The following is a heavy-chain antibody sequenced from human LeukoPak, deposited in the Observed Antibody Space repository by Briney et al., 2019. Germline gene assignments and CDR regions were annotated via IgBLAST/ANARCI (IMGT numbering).Heavy chain of an antibody. V-gene: IGHV1-3*01. CDR2: INAGNGNT. D-gene: IGHD1-26*01. Sequence: EASVKVSCKASGYSFNSYGIGWVRQAPGQRLEWMGWINAGNGNTKYSQKFQGRVTITRDTSASTAYMELSSLRSEDTAVYYCARLDTVGATAYYYGMDVWGQGTTVTVSS. J-gene: IGHJ6*02. CDR3: ARLDTVGATAYYYGMDV. CDR1: GYSFNSYG.